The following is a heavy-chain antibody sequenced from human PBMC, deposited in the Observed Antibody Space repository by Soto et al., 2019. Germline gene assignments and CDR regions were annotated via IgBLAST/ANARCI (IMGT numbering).Heavy chain of an antibody. D-gene: IGHD6-19*01. Sequence: GGSLRLSFAASGFTFSSSAMSWVRQAPGKGLEWVSTTSGGAGSTYYEDSVKVRFTISIDNSKNTLYLQMNSLRADDTAVYYCAKGRYRIGWYDPYFYXWGQATLVTVSX. V-gene: IGHV3-23*01. J-gene: IGHJ4*02. CDR3: AKGRYRIGWYDPYFYX. CDR1: GFTFSSSA. CDR2: TSGGAGST.